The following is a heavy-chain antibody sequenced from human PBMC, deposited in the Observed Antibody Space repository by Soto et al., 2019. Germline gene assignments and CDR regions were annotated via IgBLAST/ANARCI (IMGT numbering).Heavy chain of an antibody. Sequence: QVQLVQSGAEVKKPGSSVKVYCKASGGTFSSYAISWVRQAPGQGLEWMGGIIPIFGTANYAQKFQGRVTITADKSTSTAYMELSSLRSEDTAVYYCARARGMIVVVSDDAFDIWGQGTMVTVSS. CDR3: ARARGMIVVVSDDAFDI. V-gene: IGHV1-69*06. CDR1: GGTFSSYA. CDR2: IIPIFGTA. D-gene: IGHD3-22*01. J-gene: IGHJ3*02.